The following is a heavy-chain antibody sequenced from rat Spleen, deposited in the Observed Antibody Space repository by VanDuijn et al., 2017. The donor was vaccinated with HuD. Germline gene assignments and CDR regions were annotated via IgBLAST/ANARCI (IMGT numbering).Heavy chain of an antibody. CDR2: ISYDGSST. J-gene: IGHJ1*01. CDR3: ARRYYGYNWDWYFDF. V-gene: IGHV5-29*01. D-gene: IGHD1-9*01. CDR1: GFTFSDYY. Sequence: EVQLMESDGGLVQPGRSLKLSCAASGFTFSDYYMAWVRQAPTKGLEWVATISYDGSSTYYRDSVKGRFTISRDNAKSTLYLQMDSLRSEDTATYYCARRYYGYNWDWYFDFWGPGTMVTVSS.